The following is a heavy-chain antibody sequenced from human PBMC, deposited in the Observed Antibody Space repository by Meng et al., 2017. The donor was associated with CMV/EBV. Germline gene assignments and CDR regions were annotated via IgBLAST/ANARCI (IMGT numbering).Heavy chain of an antibody. CDR3: ARDRVAGATPDAFDI. CDR1: GYTFTSYY. CDR2: INPSGGST. V-gene: IGHV1-46*01. Sequence: ASVKVSCKASGYTFTSYYMHWVRQAPGQGFEWMGIINPSGGSTSYAQKFQGRVTMTRDTSTSTVYMELSSLRSEDTAVYYCARDRVAGATPDAFDIWGQGTMVTVSS. D-gene: IGHD1-26*01. J-gene: IGHJ3*02.